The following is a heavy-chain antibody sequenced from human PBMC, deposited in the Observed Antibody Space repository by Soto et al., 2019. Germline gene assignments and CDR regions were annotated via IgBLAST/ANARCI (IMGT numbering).Heavy chain of an antibody. CDR1: GFTLTTYT. D-gene: IGHD3-10*01. J-gene: IGHJ6*02. CDR2: ITSSSGHI. V-gene: IGHV3-21*02. Sequence: EVQLVESGGGLVKPGGSLRLSCEASGFTLTTYTMNWVRQASGTGLEWVSSITSSSGHIYYADSVKGRFTISRDNARNALYLHMNRLRAEDKAVYYCVRERGLSSFYGMDVWGQGTTVTVSS. CDR3: VRERGLSSFYGMDV.